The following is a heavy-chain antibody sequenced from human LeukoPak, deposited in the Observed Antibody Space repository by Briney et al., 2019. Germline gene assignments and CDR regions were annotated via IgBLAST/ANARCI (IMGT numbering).Heavy chain of an antibody. CDR2: INWNGGST. CDR1: GFSFDDYG. V-gene: IGHV3-20*04. D-gene: IGHD1-26*01. J-gene: IGHJ4*02. Sequence: PGGSLRLSCAASGFSFDDYGMSWVRQAPGKGLEWVSGINWNGGSTGYADSVKGRSTISRDSSKNTLYLQMNSLRAEDTAVYYCARSGIYHEFDYWGQGTLVTVSS. CDR3: ARSGIYHEFDY.